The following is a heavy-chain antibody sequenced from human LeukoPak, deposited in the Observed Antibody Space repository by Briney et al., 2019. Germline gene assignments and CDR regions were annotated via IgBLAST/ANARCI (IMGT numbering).Heavy chain of an antibody. CDR3: ARRGYGDYDWFDP. J-gene: IGHJ5*02. Sequence: ASVKVSCKASGYTFTGYYMHWVRQAPGQGLEWMGWINPNRGGTNYAQKFQGKVTMTRDTSISTAYMELSRLRSDDTAVYYCARRGYGDYDWFDPWGQGTLVTVSS. CDR1: GYTFTGYY. CDR2: INPNRGGT. V-gene: IGHV1-2*02. D-gene: IGHD4-17*01.